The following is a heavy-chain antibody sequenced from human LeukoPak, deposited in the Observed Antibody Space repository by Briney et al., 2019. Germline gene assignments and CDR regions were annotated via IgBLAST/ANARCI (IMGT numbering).Heavy chain of an antibody. J-gene: IGHJ2*01. CDR1: GFTFSSYW. CDR3: ARPPYSSGSFDG. CDR2: IDSDGSST. V-gene: IGHV3-74*01. D-gene: IGHD6-19*01. Sequence: PGGSLRLSCAASGFTFSSYWMHWVRQAPGKGLVWVSRIDSDGSSTTYADSVKGRFTISRDNAKNTLYLQMNSLRAEDTAVYYCARPPYSSGSFDGWGRGTLGTVSS.